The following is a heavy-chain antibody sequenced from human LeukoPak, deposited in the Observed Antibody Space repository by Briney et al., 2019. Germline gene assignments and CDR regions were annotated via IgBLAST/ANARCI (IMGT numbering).Heavy chain of an antibody. CDR3: ARGAQYFDS. J-gene: IGHJ4*02. CDR2: IKTDGSEK. Sequence: GGSLRLSCEASGFTFSSYWMSWVRQAPGKGLEWVANIKTDGSEKYYVDSVKGRFTISRDNAKNSLYLQMNSLRVEDTAVYHCARGAQYFDSWGQGSLVAVSS. V-gene: IGHV3-7*03. CDR1: GFTFSSYW.